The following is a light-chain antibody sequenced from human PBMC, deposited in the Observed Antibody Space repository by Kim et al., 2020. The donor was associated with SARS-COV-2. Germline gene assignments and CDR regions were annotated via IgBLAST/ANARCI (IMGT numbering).Light chain of an antibody. CDR3: QQYYSTPQLT. CDR1: QGVLYSSNNKNY. Sequence: ATINCKSSQGVLYSSNNKNYLAWYQQKPGQPPKLLIYWASTRESGVPDRFSGSGSGTDFTLTISSLQAEDVAVYYCQQYYSTPQLTFGGGTKVEIK. J-gene: IGKJ4*01. CDR2: WAS. V-gene: IGKV4-1*01.